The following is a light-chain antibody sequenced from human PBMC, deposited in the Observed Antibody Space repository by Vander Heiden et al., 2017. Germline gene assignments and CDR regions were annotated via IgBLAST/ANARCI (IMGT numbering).Light chain of an antibody. CDR2: EVS. Sequence: SALTQPASVSGPPGQSNPIPCTGTRSDVGGYSFVSWYQQHPGKAPRLMIYEVSDRPSGVSNRFSGSKLGNTASLTISGLQPEDEADYYCSSYTTTSALVLFGGGTKVTV. J-gene: IGLJ2*01. V-gene: IGLV2-14*01. CDR3: SSYTTTSALVL. CDR1: RSDVGGYSF.